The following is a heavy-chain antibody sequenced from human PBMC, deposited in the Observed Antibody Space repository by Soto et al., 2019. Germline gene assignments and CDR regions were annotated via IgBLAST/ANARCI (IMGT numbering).Heavy chain of an antibody. CDR1: GGSFSGYY. V-gene: IGHV4-34*01. Sequence: PSETLSLTCAVYGGSFSGYYWSWIRQPPGKGLEWIGEINHSGSTNYNPSLKSRVTISVDTSKNQFSLKLSSVTAADTAAYYCARVGMITFGGVIATYGMDVWGQGTTVTVSS. J-gene: IGHJ6*02. D-gene: IGHD3-16*02. CDR2: INHSGST. CDR3: ARVGMITFGGVIATYGMDV.